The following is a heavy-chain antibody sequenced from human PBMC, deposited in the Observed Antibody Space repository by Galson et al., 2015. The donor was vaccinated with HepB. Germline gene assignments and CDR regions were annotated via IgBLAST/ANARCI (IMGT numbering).Heavy chain of an antibody. CDR2: MSYDRSNK. CDR3: ARDSFGYTYGPSYFDS. Sequence: SLRLSCAASGFTFSTYTMHWVRQAPGKGLEWVAVMSYDRSNKNYADSMKGRFTISRDNSKNTLYLQMNSLRPEDTAVYYCARDSFGYTYGPSYFDSWGQGTLVVVSS. CDR1: GFTFSTYT. V-gene: IGHV3-30-3*01. J-gene: IGHJ4*02. D-gene: IGHD5-18*01.